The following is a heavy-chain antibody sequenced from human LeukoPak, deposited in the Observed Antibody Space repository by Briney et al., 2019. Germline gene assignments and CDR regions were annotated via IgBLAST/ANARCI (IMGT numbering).Heavy chain of an antibody. CDR1: GXTFTDYY. CDR3: VRTAGRDGGI. V-gene: IGHV3-11*06. CDR2: ISSGSSDT. Sequence: GGSLRLSCAASGXTFTDYYMSWIRQAPGKGLEWLSYISSGSSDTNYADPVKGRFTISRDNSKKSLYLQVNSLRAEDTAVYYCVRTAGRDGGIWGQGTLVTVSS. J-gene: IGHJ4*02. D-gene: IGHD1-26*01.